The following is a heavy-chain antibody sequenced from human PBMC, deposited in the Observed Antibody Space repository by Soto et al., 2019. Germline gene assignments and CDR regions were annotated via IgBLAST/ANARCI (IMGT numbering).Heavy chain of an antibody. D-gene: IGHD5-12*01. CDR1: GYIFTTYG. V-gene: IGHV1-18*03. J-gene: IGHJ4*02. Sequence: QVQLVQSGPEVKKPGASVRVSCKASGYIFTTYGISWVRQAPGQGLEWVAWISVYNDNTNYAQKLQGRVSMTTDTSTSTVYMELRSLRSDDMAVYYCAREAGVSGGYYFDYWGQGTLVTVSS. CDR3: AREAGVSGGYYFDY. CDR2: ISVYNDNT.